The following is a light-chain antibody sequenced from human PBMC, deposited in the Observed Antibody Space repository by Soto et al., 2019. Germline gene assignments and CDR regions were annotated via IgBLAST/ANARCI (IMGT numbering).Light chain of an antibody. Sequence: DIQLTQSPSSLSASVGDRVALACRASQSISTNLNWYQQKPGSPPKLLIHTASTLQSGVPSRFSGSGSGTDFTLTITTLQPEDFATYYCRQSYTTPLTFGPATRLEIK. CDR1: QSISTN. CDR2: TAS. CDR3: RQSYTTPLT. J-gene: IGKJ5*01. V-gene: IGKV1-39*01.